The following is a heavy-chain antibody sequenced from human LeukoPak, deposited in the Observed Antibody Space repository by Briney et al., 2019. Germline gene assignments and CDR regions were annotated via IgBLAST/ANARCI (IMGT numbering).Heavy chain of an antibody. CDR2: IYTSGST. CDR3: ARLVVITTFDWFDP. CDR1: GGSISSYY. V-gene: IGHV4-4*07. D-gene: IGHD3-22*01. Sequence: PSETLSLTCTVSGGSISSYYGSWIRQPAGKGLEGIGRIYTSGSTNYNPSLKRRVTMSVDPSKNQFSLKLTSVTAADTAVYYCARLVVITTFDWFDPWGQGTLVTVSS. J-gene: IGHJ5*02.